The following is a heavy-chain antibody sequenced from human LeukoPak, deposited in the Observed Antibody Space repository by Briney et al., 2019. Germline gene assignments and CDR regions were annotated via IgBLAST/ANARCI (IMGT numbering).Heavy chain of an antibody. V-gene: IGHV4-59*01. CDR1: GGSISSYY. D-gene: IGHD3-22*01. J-gene: IGHJ6*02. CDR3: ASSGSSGSYYYYYGMDV. Sequence: SETLSLTSSVSGGSISSYYWSWIRPPPGKGLEWSGYIYYGGRTNSKPSLNSRVTISVDTSKNQFSLKLSSVTAAGTAVYYRASSGSSGSYYYYYGMDVWGQGTTVTVSS. CDR2: IYYGGRT.